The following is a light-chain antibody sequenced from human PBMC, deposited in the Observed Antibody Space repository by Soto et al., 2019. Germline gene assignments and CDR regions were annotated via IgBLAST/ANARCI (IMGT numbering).Light chain of an antibody. CDR2: EVT. Sequence: QSALTQPASVSGSLGQSITISCTGSSSDVGGYNYVSWYQQHPGQAPKLLIHEVTNRPSGVSDRFSGSKSAITASLTISGLQAEDEAHYYCSSYTTFRTPHVAFGGGTQLTVL. CDR3: SSYTTFRTPHVA. CDR1: SSDVGGYNY. J-gene: IGLJ2*01. V-gene: IGLV2-14*01.